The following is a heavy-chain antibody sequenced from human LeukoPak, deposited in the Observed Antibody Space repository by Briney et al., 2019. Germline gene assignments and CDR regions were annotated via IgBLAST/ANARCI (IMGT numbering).Heavy chain of an antibody. J-gene: IGHJ4*02. V-gene: IGHV4-34*01. CDR3: ARLSGGLRVGVLSLNY. D-gene: IGHD3-16*02. CDR2: INHSGST. CDR1: GGSFSSYY. Sequence: SETLSLTCAVYGGSFSSYYWSWIRQPPGKWLEWIGEINHSGSTNYNPSLKSPVTISVDTSKNQFSPKLSSVTAADTAVYSCARLSGGLRVGVLSLNYWGQGTLVTVSS.